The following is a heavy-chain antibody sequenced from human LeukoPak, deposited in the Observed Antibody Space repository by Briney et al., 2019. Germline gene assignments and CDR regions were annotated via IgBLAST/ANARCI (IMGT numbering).Heavy chain of an antibody. J-gene: IGHJ5*02. CDR1: GGSISSYY. D-gene: IGHD3-22*01. V-gene: IGHV4-4*09. CDR2: IYTSGST. CDR3: ARQYYDSSGSNWFDP. Sequence: SETLSLTCTVSGGSISSYYWSWIRQPPGQGLEWIGYIYTSGSTNYNPSLMSRVTISVDTSKNQFSLKLGSVTAAGTAVYYCARQYYDSSGSNWFDPWGQGTMVTVSS.